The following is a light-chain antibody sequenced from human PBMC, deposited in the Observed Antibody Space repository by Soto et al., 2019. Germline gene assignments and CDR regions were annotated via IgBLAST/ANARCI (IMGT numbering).Light chain of an antibody. CDR3: SSYTSSSTLVV. J-gene: IGLJ2*01. CDR2: DVS. V-gene: IGLV2-14*01. CDR1: SNDVGGYDY. Sequence: QSALTQPASVSGSPGQSITISCTGTSNDVGGYDYVSWYQQHPGKAPKLMIYDVSHRPSGVSNRFSASKSGNAASLTSSGLQAEDEADYYCSSYTSSSTLVVFGGGTKLTVL.